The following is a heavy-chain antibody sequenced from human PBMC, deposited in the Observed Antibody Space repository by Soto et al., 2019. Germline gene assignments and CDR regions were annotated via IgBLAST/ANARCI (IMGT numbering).Heavy chain of an antibody. J-gene: IGHJ5*02. CDR3: ARDPTYGDYDVWFDP. V-gene: IGHV4-30-4*01. CDR2: IYYSGST. Sequence: TLSLTCTVSGGSISSGDYYWSWIRQPPGKGLEWIGYIYYSGSTYYNPSLKSRVTISVDTSKNQFSLKLSSVTAADTAVYYCARDPTYGDYDVWFDPWGQGTLVTVSS. CDR1: GGSISSGDYY. D-gene: IGHD4-17*01.